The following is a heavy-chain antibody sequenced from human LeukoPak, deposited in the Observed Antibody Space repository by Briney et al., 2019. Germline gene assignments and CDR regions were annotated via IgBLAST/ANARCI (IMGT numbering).Heavy chain of an antibody. V-gene: IGHV3-30*02. Sequence: GGSLRLSCEASGFSFTNYGMHWVRRAPGKGLEWVSFTRYDGSTEYYAESVKGRFTISRDNSRNTLFLQMNSLRAEDTAVYYCAKDEGTLIVVGLDYWGQGTLVTVSS. D-gene: IGHD3-22*01. CDR1: GFSFTNYG. J-gene: IGHJ4*02. CDR2: TRYDGSTE. CDR3: AKDEGTLIVVGLDY.